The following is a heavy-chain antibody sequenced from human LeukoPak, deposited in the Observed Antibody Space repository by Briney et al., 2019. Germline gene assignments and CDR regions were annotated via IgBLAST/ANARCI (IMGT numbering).Heavy chain of an antibody. J-gene: IGHJ4*02. CDR3: ARDHNYAFDN. V-gene: IGHV3-48*01. Sequence: GGSLGLSVTPSGFPSFEYGMNWVRQAQGKGWDWISYIGSDSGNTKYADSVRGRFTISADKAKNSLYLQMNSLRVEDTAVYYCARDHNYAFDNWGQGTLVSVAS. D-gene: IGHD1-1*01. CDR2: IGSDSGNT. CDR1: GFPSFEYG.